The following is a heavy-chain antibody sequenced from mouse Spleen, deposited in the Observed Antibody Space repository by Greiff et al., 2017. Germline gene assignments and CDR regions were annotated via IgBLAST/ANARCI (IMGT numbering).Heavy chain of an antibody. Sequence: VKLVESGPGLVQPSQSLSITCTVSGFSLTSYGVHWVRQSPGKGLEWLGVIWSGGSTDYNAAFISRLSISKDNSKSQVFFKMNSLQADDTAIYYCARREIYYGNHGGFAYWGQGTLVTVSA. CDR1: GFSLTSYG. CDR2: IWSGGST. CDR3: ARREIYYGNHGGFAY. D-gene: IGHD2-1*01. V-gene: IGHV2-2*01. J-gene: IGHJ3*01.